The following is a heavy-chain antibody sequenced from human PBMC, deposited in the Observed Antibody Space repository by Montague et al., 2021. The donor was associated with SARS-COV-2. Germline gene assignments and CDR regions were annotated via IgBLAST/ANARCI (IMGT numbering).Heavy chain of an antibody. J-gene: IGHJ3*02. CDR3: ARDGRGDCSSTSCQSAFDI. CDR2: MYYSGST. V-gene: IGHV4-59*01. CDR1: GGSISSYY. Sequence: SETLSLTCTVSGGSISSYYWSWIRQPPGKGLEWIGYMYYSGSTNYNPSLKSRVTISVDTSKNQFSLKLSSMTAADTAVYYCARDGRGDCSSTSCQSAFDIWGQGTMVTVSS. D-gene: IGHD2-2*01.